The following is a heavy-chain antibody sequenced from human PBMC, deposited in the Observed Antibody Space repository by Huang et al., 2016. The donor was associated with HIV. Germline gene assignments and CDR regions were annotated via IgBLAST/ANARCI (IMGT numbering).Heavy chain of an antibody. V-gene: IGHV1-18*01. Sequence: QVQLVQSGAEVKKPGASVKVSCEASNYNFGSHGISWVRQAPGQGLAWMGWISGYNGDTKYAKKVQGRVTMTRETSTRTAYMELTSLRFDDTAVYYCARSGFGVVITTTLDYYYMDVWGTGTTVTVSS. J-gene: IGHJ6*03. CDR3: ARSGFGVVITTTLDYYYMDV. CDR2: ISGYNGDT. CDR1: NYNFGSHG. D-gene: IGHD3-3*01.